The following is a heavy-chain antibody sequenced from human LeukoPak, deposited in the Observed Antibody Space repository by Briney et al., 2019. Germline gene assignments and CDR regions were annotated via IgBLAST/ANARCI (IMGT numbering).Heavy chain of an antibody. Sequence: GESLKISCKGSGYSFTSYWIGWVRQMPGKGLEWMGIIYPGESDTRYSPSFQGQVTISVDRSSSTAYLQWSRLKASDTAMYYCATHPGGLQSGFDNWGQGTLVTVSS. V-gene: IGHV5-51*01. D-gene: IGHD5-24*01. CDR3: ATHPGGLQSGFDN. CDR2: IYPGESDT. J-gene: IGHJ4*02. CDR1: GYSFTSYW.